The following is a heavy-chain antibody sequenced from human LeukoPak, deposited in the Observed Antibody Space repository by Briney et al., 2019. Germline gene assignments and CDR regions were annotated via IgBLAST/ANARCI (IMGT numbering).Heavy chain of an antibody. CDR2: ISYDGSNK. Sequence: GGSLRLSCAASGFTFSSYGMHWVRQAPGKGLEWVAVISYDGSNKYYADAVKGRFTICRDNSKNTLYLQMNSLRAEDAAGYFCAKARPVGAVSALAYPGHGTLVT. CDR3: AKARPVGAVSALAY. J-gene: IGHJ4*01. D-gene: IGHD1-26*01. V-gene: IGHV3-30*18. CDR1: GFTFSSYG.